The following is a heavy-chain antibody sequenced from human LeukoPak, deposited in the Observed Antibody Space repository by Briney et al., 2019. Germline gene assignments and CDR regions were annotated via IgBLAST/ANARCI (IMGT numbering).Heavy chain of an antibody. D-gene: IGHD1-26*01. CDR1: GYTFTGYY. CDR3: ARGRYSESPFDY. Sequence: ASVKVSCKASGYTFTGYYMHWVRQAPGQGLEWMGWINPNSGGTNYAQKFQGRVTMTRDTSISTAYMEPSRLRSDDTAVYYCARGRYSESPFDYWGQGTLVTVSS. CDR2: INPNSGGT. J-gene: IGHJ4*02. V-gene: IGHV1-2*02.